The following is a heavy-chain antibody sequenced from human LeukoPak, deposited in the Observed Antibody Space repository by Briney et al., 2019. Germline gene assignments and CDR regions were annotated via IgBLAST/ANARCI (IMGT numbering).Heavy chain of an antibody. CDR1: GYTFTGYY. Sequence: ASVKVSCKASGYTFTGYYMHWVRQAPGQGLEWMGWINPNSGGTNYAQKFQGRVTMTRDTSISTAYMELSRLRSDDTAVYYCATGNCSTSCYTQDYWGQGTLVTVSS. V-gene: IGHV1-2*02. CDR2: INPNSGGT. J-gene: IGHJ4*02. CDR3: ATGNCSTSCYTQDY. D-gene: IGHD2-2*02.